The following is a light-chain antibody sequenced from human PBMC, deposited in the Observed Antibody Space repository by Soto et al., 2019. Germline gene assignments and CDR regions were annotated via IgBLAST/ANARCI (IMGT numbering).Light chain of an antibody. CDR3: QQYDNYPLT. J-gene: IGKJ4*01. CDR1: QSVRSW. CDR2: DAS. Sequence: IQMTQSPATLSASVGDRDTITCRASQSVRSWLAWYQQKPGTAPKLLIFDASRLESGVPSRFSGSASGTEFTLTISSLQPDDFATYYCQQYDNYPLTFGGGTKVEIK. V-gene: IGKV1-5*01.